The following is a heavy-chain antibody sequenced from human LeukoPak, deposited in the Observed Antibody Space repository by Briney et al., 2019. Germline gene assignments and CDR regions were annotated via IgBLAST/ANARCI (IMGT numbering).Heavy chain of an antibody. J-gene: IGHJ5*02. CDR1: GYTFTGYY. CDR2: INPNSGGT. CDR3: ARDRSGSSSLGRIDP. V-gene: IGHV1-2*02. D-gene: IGHD6-6*01. Sequence: ASVKVSCKASGYTFTGYYMHWVRQAPGQGLEWMGWINPNSGGTNYAQKFQGRVTMTRDTSISTAYMELSRLRSDDTAVYYCARDRSGSSSLGRIDPWGQGTLVTVSS.